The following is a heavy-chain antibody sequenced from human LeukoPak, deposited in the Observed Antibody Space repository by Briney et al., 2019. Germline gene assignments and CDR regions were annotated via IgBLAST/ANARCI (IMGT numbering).Heavy chain of an antibody. J-gene: IGHJ4*02. D-gene: IGHD3-10*01. CDR3: ARDVYYGSGSPRLDY. Sequence: PGGSLRLSCAASGFTFSDYNMNWVRQVPGKGLESVSYMSRSGDIIYYADSVKGRFTISRDNAKNSLYLQMNSLRAEDTAVYYCARDVYYGSGSPRLDYWGQGTLVTVSP. CDR1: GFTFSDYN. V-gene: IGHV3-48*01. CDR2: MSRSGDII.